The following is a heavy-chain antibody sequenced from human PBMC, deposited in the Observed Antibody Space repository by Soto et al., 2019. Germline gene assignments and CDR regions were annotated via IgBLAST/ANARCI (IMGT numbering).Heavy chain of an antibody. V-gene: IGHV3-23*01. CDR1: GFTFSSYA. Sequence: PGGSLRLSCASSGFTFSSYAMNWVRQAPGKGLEWVSGISGTGITPYYADSVKGRFTISRVKSKNTLYLQMNSLRAEDTAVYYCSIGVAAAGPFDYWGQGTLVTVSS. CDR3: SIGVAAAGPFDY. D-gene: IGHD6-13*01. CDR2: ISGTGITP. J-gene: IGHJ4*02.